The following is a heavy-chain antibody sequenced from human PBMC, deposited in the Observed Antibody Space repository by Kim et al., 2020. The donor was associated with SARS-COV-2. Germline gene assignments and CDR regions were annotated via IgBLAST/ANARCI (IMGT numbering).Heavy chain of an antibody. V-gene: IGHV3-23*01. J-gene: IGHJ6*02. CDR2: ISGSGGST. CDR3: AKRSYYYGSGSYTYYYYGMDV. D-gene: IGHD3-10*01. Sequence: GGSLRLSCAASGFTFSSYAMSWVRQAPGKGLEWVSAISGSGGSTYYADSVKGRFTISRDNSKNTLYLQMNSLRAEDTAVYYCAKRSYYYGSGSYTYYYYGMDVWGQGTTVTVSS. CDR1: GFTFSSYA.